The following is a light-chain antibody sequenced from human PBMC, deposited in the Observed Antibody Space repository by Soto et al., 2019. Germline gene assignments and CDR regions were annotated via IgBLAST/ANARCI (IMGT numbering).Light chain of an antibody. CDR3: QQYSNWPPEYT. J-gene: IGKJ2*01. V-gene: IGKV3-15*01. Sequence: EIVMTQSPATLSVSSGERATLSCRASRNVYTNLAWYQQGPGQAPRLLIYGASTRATDIPGRFSGSGSGTEFTLTISGLQSEDVAVYYCQQYSNWPPEYTFGQGTKLEI. CDR2: GAS. CDR1: RNVYTN.